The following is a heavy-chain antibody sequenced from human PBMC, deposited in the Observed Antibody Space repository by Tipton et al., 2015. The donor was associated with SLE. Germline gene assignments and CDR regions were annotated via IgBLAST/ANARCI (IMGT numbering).Heavy chain of an antibody. V-gene: IGHV4-39*02. CDR1: AGSINSHVYY. CDR2: IYYNGAT. D-gene: IGHD3-10*01. CDR3: ARAPPPTGLLWFRDHDWDY. J-gene: IGHJ4*02. Sequence: TLSLTCTVSAGSINSHVYYWGWIRQPPGKGLEWIGNIYYNGATYYNPALESRVTISVDTSKNQFSLKLNSVTAADTAVYYCARAPPPTGLLWFRDHDWDYWAQGTLVTVSS.